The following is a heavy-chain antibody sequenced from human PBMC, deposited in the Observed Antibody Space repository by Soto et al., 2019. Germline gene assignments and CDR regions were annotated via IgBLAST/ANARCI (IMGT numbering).Heavy chain of an antibody. Sequence: QVQLVESGGGVVQPGRSLRLSCAASGFTFSSYGMHWVRQAPGKGLEWVAVIWYDGSNKYYADSVKGRFTISRDNSKNSLYLQMNSLRAEDTAVYYCARAGHIVLLPAAPFDYWCQGTLVTVSS. CDR2: IWYDGSNK. CDR3: ARAGHIVLLPAAPFDY. CDR1: GFTFSSYG. J-gene: IGHJ4*02. D-gene: IGHD2-2*01. V-gene: IGHV3-33*01.